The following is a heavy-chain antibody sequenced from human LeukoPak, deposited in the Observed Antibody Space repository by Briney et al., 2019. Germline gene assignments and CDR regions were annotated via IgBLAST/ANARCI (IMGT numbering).Heavy chain of an antibody. D-gene: IGHD6-19*01. CDR2: IIPIFGTA. Sequence: ASVKVSCKASGYTFSSYGISWVRQAPGQGLEWMGWIIPIFGTANYAQKFQGRVTITADESTSTAYMELSSLRSEDTAVYYCARDFAVAGTQHLVYWGQGTLVTVSS. CDR3: ARDFAVAGTQHLVY. V-gene: IGHV1-69*13. J-gene: IGHJ4*02. CDR1: GYTFSSYG.